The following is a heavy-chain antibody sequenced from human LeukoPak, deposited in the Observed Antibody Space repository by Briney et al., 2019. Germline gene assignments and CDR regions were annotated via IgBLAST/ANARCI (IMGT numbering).Heavy chain of an antibody. CDR2: ISYDGSNK. D-gene: IGHD5-18*01. V-gene: IGHV3-30*18. Sequence: GGSLRLSCAASGFTFSSYGIHWVRQAPGKGLEWVAVISYDGSNKYYADSVKGRFTISRDNSKSTLHLQMGSLRAEDTAVYYCAKDSGGYTYIFDHWGQGTLVTVSS. CDR3: AKDSGGYTYIFDH. CDR1: GFTFSSYG. J-gene: IGHJ4*02.